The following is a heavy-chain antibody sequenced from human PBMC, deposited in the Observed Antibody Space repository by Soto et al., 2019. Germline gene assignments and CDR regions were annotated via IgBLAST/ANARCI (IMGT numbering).Heavy chain of an antibody. CDR3: ARGITGTTEGYYYYYMDV. J-gene: IGHJ6*03. Sequence: GGSLRLSCAASGFTFSSYDMHWVRQATGKGLEWVSAIGTAGDTYYPGSVKGRFTISRENAKNSLYLQMNSLRAGDTAVYYCARGITGTTEGYYYYYMDVWGKGTTVTVSS. CDR1: GFTFSSYD. D-gene: IGHD1-7*01. CDR2: IGTAGDT. V-gene: IGHV3-13*01.